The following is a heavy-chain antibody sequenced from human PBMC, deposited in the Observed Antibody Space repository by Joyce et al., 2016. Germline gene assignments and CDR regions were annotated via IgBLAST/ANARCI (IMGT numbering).Heavy chain of an antibody. CDR1: GIIFSNKE. CDR3: TTPSCAN. CDR2: INSDDSRI. Sequence: EVQLVEYGGGLVQPGGSLRLSCAASGIIFSNKEMNWVRQAPGKGLEWVWCINSDDSRIHYADSVRGRFTVARDNARNSLFLEMNSLRVEDTAMYYCTTPSCANWGQGSLVTVSS. D-gene: IGHD2-2*01. J-gene: IGHJ4*02. V-gene: IGHV3-48*03.